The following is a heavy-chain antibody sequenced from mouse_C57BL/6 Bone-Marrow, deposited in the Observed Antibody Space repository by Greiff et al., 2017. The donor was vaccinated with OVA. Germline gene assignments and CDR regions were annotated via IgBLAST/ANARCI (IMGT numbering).Heavy chain of an antibody. CDR3: ARWHYGNYGGAMDY. V-gene: IGHV1-26*01. Sequence: EVQLQQSGPELVKPGASVKISCKASGYTFTDYYMNWVKQSHGKSLEWIGDINPNNGGTSYNQKFKGKATLTVDKSSSTAYMELRSLTSEDSAVYYCARWHYGNYGGAMDYWGQGTSVTVSS. J-gene: IGHJ4*01. D-gene: IGHD2-1*01. CDR1: GYTFTDYY. CDR2: INPNNGGT.